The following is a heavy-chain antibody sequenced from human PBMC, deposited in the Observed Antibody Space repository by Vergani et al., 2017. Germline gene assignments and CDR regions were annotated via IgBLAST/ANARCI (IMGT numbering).Heavy chain of an antibody. D-gene: IGHD3-10*01. Sequence: EVQLLESGGGLVKPGGSLRLSCAASGFTFSNAWMSWVRQGPGKGLEWVGRIKSKTDGGTTDYAAPVKGRFTISRDDSTNTLYLQMNSLKTEDTAVYYCTAGAFYVSGCSHQRYNYDYWGQGTLVIVSA. CDR1: GFTFSNAW. CDR3: TAGAFYVSGCSHQRYNYDY. J-gene: IGHJ4*02. CDR2: IKSKTDGGTT. V-gene: IGHV3-15*01.